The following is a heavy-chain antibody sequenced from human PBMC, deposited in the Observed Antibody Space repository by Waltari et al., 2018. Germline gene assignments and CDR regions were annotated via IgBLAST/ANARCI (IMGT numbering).Heavy chain of an antibody. Sequence: VQLVESGGGLVQPGRSLRLSCTASGFLFNNYAMHWVRQAPGKDLWWVSILMWNSDIIGYADSVKGRFTSSRDNAKNSLYLQMNSLRPEDTALYFCVKERIGGDWGGTFEMWGQGTMVNVSS. D-gene: IGHD3-10*01. J-gene: IGHJ3*02. CDR1: GFLFNNYA. CDR3: VKERIGGDWGGTFEM. CDR2: LMWNSDII. V-gene: IGHV3-9*01.